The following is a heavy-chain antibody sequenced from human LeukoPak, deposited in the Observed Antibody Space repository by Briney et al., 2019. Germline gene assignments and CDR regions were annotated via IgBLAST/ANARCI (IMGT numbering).Heavy chain of an antibody. J-gene: IGHJ4*02. V-gene: IGHV4-31*03. CDR1: GGSISSGGYY. CDR2: IYYSGST. D-gene: IGHD6-19*01. CDR3: ATGYSSGSHQS. Sequence: SQTLSLTCTVSGGSISSGGYYWRWLRQHPGRGLEWIGYIYYSGSTYYNPSLKSRVTISVDTSKNQFSLKLSSVTAADTAVYYCATGYSSGSHQSWGQGTLVTVSS.